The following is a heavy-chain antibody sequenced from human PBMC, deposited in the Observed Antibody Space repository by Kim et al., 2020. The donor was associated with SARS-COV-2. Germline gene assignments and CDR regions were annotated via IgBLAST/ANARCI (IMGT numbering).Heavy chain of an antibody. Sequence: PTLTSRVPISVDTSKNQFSLKLSSVTAADTAVYYCARQGSSGWYLYYFDYWGQGTLVTVSS. D-gene: IGHD6-19*01. CDR3: ARQGSSGWYLYYFDY. J-gene: IGHJ4*02. V-gene: IGHV4-39*01.